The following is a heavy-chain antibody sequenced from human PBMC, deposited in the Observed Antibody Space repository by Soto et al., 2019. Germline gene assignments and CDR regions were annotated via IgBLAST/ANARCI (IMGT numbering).Heavy chain of an antibody. Sequence: EVQLLESGGGLVQPGGSLRLSCAASGFTFSSYAMSWVRQAPGKGLEWVSAISGSGGSTYYADSVKGRFTISRDNSKNTLYLQMNSLRAEDTAVYYCASLAARSNTLQWLEVGYFDYWGQGTLVTVSS. V-gene: IGHV3-23*01. CDR1: GFTFSSYA. D-gene: IGHD6-19*01. CDR3: ASLAARSNTLQWLEVGYFDY. CDR2: ISGSGGST. J-gene: IGHJ4*02.